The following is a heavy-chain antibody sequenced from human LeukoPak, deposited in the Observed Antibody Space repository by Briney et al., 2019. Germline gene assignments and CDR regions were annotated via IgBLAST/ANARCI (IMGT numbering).Heavy chain of an antibody. CDR2: INPNSGGT. V-gene: IGHV1-2*02. CDR3: ARHSDWNYGHDAFDI. J-gene: IGHJ3*02. Sequence: ASVKVSCKASGYTFTGYYMHWVRQAPGQGLEWMGWINPNSGGTNYAQKFQGRVTMTRDTSISTAYMELSRLRSDDTAVYYCARHSDWNYGHDAFDIWGQGTMVTVSS. CDR1: GYTFTGYY. D-gene: IGHD1-7*01.